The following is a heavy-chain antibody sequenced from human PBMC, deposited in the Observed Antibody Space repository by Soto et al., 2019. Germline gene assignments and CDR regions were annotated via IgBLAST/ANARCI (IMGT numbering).Heavy chain of an antibody. CDR3: AKDMNSVPEY. Sequence: EVQLVESGGGLVQPGGSLRLSCAASGFTFSSYWMYWVRQAPGKGLVWVSRIKTDGSITSYADSVKGRFTVSRDNARDMWYVQMNTLRAEDTAVYYCAKDMNSVPEYWGQGTLVTVSS. D-gene: IGHD1-7*01. V-gene: IGHV3-74*01. J-gene: IGHJ4*02. CDR1: GFTFSSYW. CDR2: IKTDGSIT.